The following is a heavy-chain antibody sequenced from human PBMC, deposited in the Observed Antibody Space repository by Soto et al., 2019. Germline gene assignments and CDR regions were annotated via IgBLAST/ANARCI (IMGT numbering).Heavy chain of an antibody. Sequence: EVQLVESGGDLVKPGGSLRLSCVVSGFTFSNVWMNWVRQAPGKGLEWVGRIKSQGDGGTTDYAAPVKGRFTISRDDSKNTLYLQMDSRKTEDTAVFYCTTMGDWGGYWGRGTLVTVSS. CDR2: IKSQGDGGTT. V-gene: IGHV3-15*07. CDR3: TTMGDWGGY. D-gene: IGHD3-16*01. J-gene: IGHJ4*02. CDR1: GFTFSNVW.